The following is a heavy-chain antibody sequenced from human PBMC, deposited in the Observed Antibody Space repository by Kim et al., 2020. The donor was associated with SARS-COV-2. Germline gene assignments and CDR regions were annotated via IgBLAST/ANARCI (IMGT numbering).Heavy chain of an antibody. J-gene: IGHJ4*02. CDR3: AKAPGVSYRSHYDY. CDR1: GFTFSDYA. Sequence: GGSLRLSCAASGFTFSDYAMHWVRQAPGKGLEWVSGISWNGGSMGYADSVKGRFTISRDNAKNSLYLQMNSLRAEDTAFYYCAKAPGVSYRSHYDYWGQGTLVTVSS. V-gene: IGHV3-9*01. D-gene: IGHD3-10*01. CDR2: ISWNGGSM.